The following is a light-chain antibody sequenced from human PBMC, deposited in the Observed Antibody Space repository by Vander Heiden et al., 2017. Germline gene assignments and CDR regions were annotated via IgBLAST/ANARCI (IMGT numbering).Light chain of an antibody. Sequence: QSVLTQPPPASATPGQRATISCSGSISSIGSNSVNWYLQLPGMAPKLLIYSNNQRPSGVPDRFSGSKSGTSASLAISGLQSEDEADYYCAAWDDSLNSRVFGGGTKLTVL. CDR3: AAWDDSLNSRV. V-gene: IGLV1-44*01. CDR2: SNN. J-gene: IGLJ3*02. CDR1: ISSIGSNS.